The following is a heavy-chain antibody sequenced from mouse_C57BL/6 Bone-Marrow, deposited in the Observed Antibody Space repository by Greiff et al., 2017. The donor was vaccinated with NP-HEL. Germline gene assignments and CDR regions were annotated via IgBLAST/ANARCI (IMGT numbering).Heavy chain of an antibody. CDR2: IYPGDGDT. CDR1: GYAFSSSW. D-gene: IGHD1-1*01. V-gene: IGHV1-82*01. J-gene: IGHJ4*01. Sequence: QVQLQQSGPELVKPGASVKISCKASGYAFSSSWMNWVKQRPGKGLEWIGRIYPGDGDTNYNGKFKGKATLTADKASSTAYMQLSSLTSEDSAVYCGARSEYYGSYYAMDYWGQGTSVTVSS. CDR3: ARSEYYGSYYAMDY.